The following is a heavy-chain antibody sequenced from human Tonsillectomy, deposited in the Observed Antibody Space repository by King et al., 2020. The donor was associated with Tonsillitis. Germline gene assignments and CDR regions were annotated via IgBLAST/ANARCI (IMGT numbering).Heavy chain of an antibody. Sequence: VQLVESGGGLVKPGGSLRLSCAASGFTFSNAWMNWVRQAPGKGLEWVGRIKSKTDGGTTDYAAPVKGRFTISRDDSKNTLYLQMNSLKTEDTAVYYRSTVGGRYFDWLLWGPQWGQGTLVTVSS. V-gene: IGHV3-15*07. CDR2: IKSKTDGGTT. CDR3: STVGGRYFDWLLWGPQ. J-gene: IGHJ4*02. CDR1: GFTFSNAW. D-gene: IGHD3-9*01.